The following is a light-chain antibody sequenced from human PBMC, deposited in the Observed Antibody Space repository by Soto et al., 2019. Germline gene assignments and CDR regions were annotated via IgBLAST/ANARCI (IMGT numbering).Light chain of an antibody. CDR1: QSISTY. CDR3: QQSYSTPQIT. CDR2: AAS. V-gene: IGKV1-39*01. J-gene: IGKJ5*01. Sequence: DIPMTQSPSSLSASVGDRVTITCRASQSISTYLNWYQQKPGKAPKLLIYAASSLQSGVPSRFTGSRSGTDFTLTISSLQPEDFAAYFCQQSYSTPQITFGQGTRLEIK.